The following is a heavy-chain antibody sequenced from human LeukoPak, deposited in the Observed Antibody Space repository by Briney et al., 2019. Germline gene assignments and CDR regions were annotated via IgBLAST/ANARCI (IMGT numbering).Heavy chain of an antibody. V-gene: IGHV4-39*07. D-gene: IGHD6-13*01. J-gene: IGHJ4*02. CDR2: IYYSGST. CDR1: GGSISSSSYY. CDR3: ARDVVAAPGTWDY. Sequence: SETLSLTCTVSGGSISSSSYYWGWIRQPPGKGLEWIGSIYYSGSTYYNPSLKSRVTISVDTSKNQFSLKLSSVTAADTAVYYCARDVVAAPGTWDYWGQGTLVTVSS.